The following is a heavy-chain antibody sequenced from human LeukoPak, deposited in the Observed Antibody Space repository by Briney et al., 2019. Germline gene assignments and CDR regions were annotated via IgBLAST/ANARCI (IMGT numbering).Heavy chain of an antibody. Sequence: GGSLRLSCAASGFTFNSYAMHWVRQAPGKGLEWVAVISYDGSNKYYADSVKGRFTISRDNSKNTLYLQMNSLRAEDTAVYYCAREGAATFFEYFDYWGQGTLVTVSS. D-gene: IGHD2-15*01. CDR2: ISYDGSNK. CDR3: AREGAATFFEYFDY. J-gene: IGHJ4*02. V-gene: IGHV3-30-3*01. CDR1: GFTFNSYA.